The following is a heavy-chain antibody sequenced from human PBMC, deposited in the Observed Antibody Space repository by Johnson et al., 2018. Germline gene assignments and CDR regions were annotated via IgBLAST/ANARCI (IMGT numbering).Heavy chain of an antibody. J-gene: IGHJ3*02. D-gene: IGHD6-13*01. CDR3: AKDRSVRYSSRWSDAFDI. Sequence: QVQLVESGGGVVQPGRSLGLCCAASGFTFSNYGMHWVRQAPGKGLEWVAVISYDGRNKNYADSVKGRFAISRDNSKNTLYVQMDSLRAEDTAVYCCAKDRSVRYSSRWSDAFDIWGPGTMVTVSS. CDR1: GFTFSNYG. V-gene: IGHV3-30*18. CDR2: ISYDGRNK.